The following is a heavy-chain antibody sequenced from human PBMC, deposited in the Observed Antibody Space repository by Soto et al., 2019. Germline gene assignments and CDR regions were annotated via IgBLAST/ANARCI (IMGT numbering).Heavy chain of an antibody. Sequence: QVQLVESGGGVVQPGRSLRLSCAASGFTFSSYAMHWVRQAPGKGLEWVAVISYDGSNKYYADSVKGRFTISRDNSKNPLYLQMNSLRAEDTAVYYCARATGGDNAFDIWGQGTMVTVSS. CDR2: ISYDGSNK. V-gene: IGHV3-30-3*01. CDR3: ARATGGDNAFDI. D-gene: IGHD4-17*01. J-gene: IGHJ3*02. CDR1: GFTFSSYA.